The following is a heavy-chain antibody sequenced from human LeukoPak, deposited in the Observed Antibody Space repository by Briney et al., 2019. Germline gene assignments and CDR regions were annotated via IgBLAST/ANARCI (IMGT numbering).Heavy chain of an antibody. CDR3: AREGATTPYFDY. CDR2: INAGNGNT. J-gene: IGHJ4*02. D-gene: IGHD1-26*01. Sequence: ASVKVSCKASGYTFTSYAIHWVRQAPGQRLEWMGWINAGNGNTKYSQKFQGRVTITRDTSASTAYMELSSLRSEDTAVYYCAREGATTPYFDYWGQGTLVTVSS. V-gene: IGHV1-3*01. CDR1: GYTFTSYA.